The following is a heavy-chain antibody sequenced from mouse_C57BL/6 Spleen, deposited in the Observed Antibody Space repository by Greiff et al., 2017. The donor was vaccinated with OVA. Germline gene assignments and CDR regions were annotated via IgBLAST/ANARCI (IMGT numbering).Heavy chain of an antibody. CDR1: GYTFTSYW. J-gene: IGHJ3*01. Sequence: QVQLQQPGAELVKPGASVKLSCKASGYTFTSYWMQWVNQRPGQGLEWIGEIDPSDSYTNYNQKFKGKATLTVDTSSSTAYMQLSSLTSEDSAVYYCAREDDPIYYGHDGAYWGQGTLVTVSA. CDR2: IDPSDSYT. V-gene: IGHV1-50*01. CDR3: AREDDPIYYGHDGAY. D-gene: IGHD2-2*01.